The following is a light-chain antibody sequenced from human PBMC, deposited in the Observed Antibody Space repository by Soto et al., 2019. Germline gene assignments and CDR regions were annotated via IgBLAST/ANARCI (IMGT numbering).Light chain of an antibody. J-gene: IGKJ3*01. CDR1: QSVSSH. CDR2: EAS. V-gene: IGKV3-11*01. CDR3: QQRSNWPRT. Sequence: EIVLTQSPATLSLSPGERATLSCRASQSVSSHLAWYQQKVGQAPRLLIYEASNRATGIPARFSGSGSGTDVTLTISSLEPEDFAVYYCQQRSNWPRTFGPGTKVDIK.